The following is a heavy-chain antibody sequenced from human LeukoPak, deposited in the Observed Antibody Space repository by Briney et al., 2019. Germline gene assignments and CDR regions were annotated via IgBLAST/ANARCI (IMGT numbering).Heavy chain of an antibody. CDR1: GFTFSSYE. D-gene: IGHD3-16*01. Sequence: PGGSLRLSCAASGFTFSSYEMNWVRQAPGKGLEWVSYISSSGSTIYYTDSVKGRFTISRDNSKHTVSLQMNSLRGEDTAVYYCAKDEAWGRYKDWGQGTLVTVSS. CDR2: ISSSGSTI. CDR3: AKDEAWGRYKD. J-gene: IGHJ1*01. V-gene: IGHV3-48*03.